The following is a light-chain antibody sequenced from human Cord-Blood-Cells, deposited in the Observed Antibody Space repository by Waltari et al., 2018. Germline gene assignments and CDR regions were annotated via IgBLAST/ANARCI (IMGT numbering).Light chain of an antibody. V-gene: IGLV2-11*01. Sequence: QSVLTQPRSVSGSPGQSVTISCTGTSSYVGGYNYVSWYQQHPGKAPKLMIYDVSKRPSGVPDRFSGSKSGNTASLTISGLQAEDEADYYCCSYAGSYTFYVFGTGTKVTVL. J-gene: IGLJ1*01. CDR1: SSYVGGYNY. CDR2: DVS. CDR3: CSYAGSYTFYV.